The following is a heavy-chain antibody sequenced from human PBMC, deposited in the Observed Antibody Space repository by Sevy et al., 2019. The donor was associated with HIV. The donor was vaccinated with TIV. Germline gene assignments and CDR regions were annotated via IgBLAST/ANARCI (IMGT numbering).Heavy chain of an antibody. CDR2: IRGSGGST. CDR1: GFMFSSYA. V-gene: IGHV3-23*01. J-gene: IGHJ6*02. Sequence: GGSLRLSCAASGFMFSSYAMSWVRQAPGKGLEWVSTIRGSGGSTYYADSVKGRFTISRDNSKNTLYLQMNGLGAEDTAVYYCHGDYDSSQLASYYYYGMDVWGQGTTVTVSS. CDR3: HGDYDSSQLASYYYYGMDV. D-gene: IGHD3-22*01.